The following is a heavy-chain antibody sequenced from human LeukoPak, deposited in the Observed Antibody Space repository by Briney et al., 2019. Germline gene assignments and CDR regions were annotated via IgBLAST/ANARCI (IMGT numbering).Heavy chain of an antibody. CDR3: ARGRELVVDAFDI. D-gene: IGHD1-26*01. V-gene: IGHV1-3*01. CDR2: INAGNGNT. CDR1: GYTFTSYA. J-gene: IGHJ3*02. Sequence: GASVKVSCKASGYTFTSYAMHWVRQAPGQRLEWMGWINAGNGNTKYSQEFQGRVTITRDTSTSTVYMELRSLRSDDTAVYYCARGRELVVDAFDIWGQGTMVTVSS.